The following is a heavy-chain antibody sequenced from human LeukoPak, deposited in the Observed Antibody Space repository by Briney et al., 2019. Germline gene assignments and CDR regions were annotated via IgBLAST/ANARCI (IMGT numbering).Heavy chain of an antibody. CDR2: IKQDGSEK. CDR1: GFTFSSYW. V-gene: IGHV3-7*01. CDR3: ARSRLRYFDWLSPKHAFDI. Sequence: GGSLRLSCAASGFTFSSYWMSWVRQAPGKGLEWVANIKQDGSEKYYMDSVKGRFTISRDNAKNSLYLQMNSLRAEDTAVYYCARSRLRYFDWLSPKHAFDIWGQGTMVTVSS. J-gene: IGHJ3*02. D-gene: IGHD3-9*01.